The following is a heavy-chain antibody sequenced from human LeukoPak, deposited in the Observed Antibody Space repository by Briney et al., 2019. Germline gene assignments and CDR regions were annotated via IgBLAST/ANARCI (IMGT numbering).Heavy chain of an antibody. CDR3: AKDRWILRFFDWLLSN. D-gene: IGHD3-9*01. CDR2: ISYDGSNK. CDR1: GFTFSSYG. Sequence: PGGSLRLSCAASGFTFSSYGMHWVRQAPGKGLGWVAVISYDGSNKYYADSVKGRFTISRDNSKNTLDLQMNSLRVEDTAVYYCAKDRWILRFFDWLLSNWGQGTLVTVSS. J-gene: IGHJ4*02. V-gene: IGHV3-30*18.